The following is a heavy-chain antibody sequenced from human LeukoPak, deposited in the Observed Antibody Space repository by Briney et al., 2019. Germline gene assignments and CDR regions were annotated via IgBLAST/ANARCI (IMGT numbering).Heavy chain of an antibody. V-gene: IGHV3-7*03. CDR1: GFMFSSNW. CDR3: AKEGRSLQTY. Sequence: GGSLRLSCAASGFMFSSNWMSWIRLAPGKGLEWVANIKEDGTETYYVDSVKGRFTISRDNAKNSLYLQMNSLRVEDTAVYYCAKEGRSLQTYWGQGTLVTVSS. CDR2: IKEDGTET. J-gene: IGHJ4*02. D-gene: IGHD5-24*01.